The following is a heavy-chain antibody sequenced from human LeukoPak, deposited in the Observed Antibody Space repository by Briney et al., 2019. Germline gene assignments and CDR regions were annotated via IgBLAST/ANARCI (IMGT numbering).Heavy chain of an antibody. Sequence: GGSLRLSCAASGFTFSSYSMNWVRQAPGKGLEWVSSISSSSSYIYYADSVKGRFTISRDNAKNSLYLQMNSLRAEDTAVYYCAKGLGLAVAGIDYWGQGTLVTVSS. V-gene: IGHV3-21*04. CDR1: GFTFSSYS. J-gene: IGHJ4*02. D-gene: IGHD6-19*01. CDR3: AKGLGLAVAGIDY. CDR2: ISSSSSYI.